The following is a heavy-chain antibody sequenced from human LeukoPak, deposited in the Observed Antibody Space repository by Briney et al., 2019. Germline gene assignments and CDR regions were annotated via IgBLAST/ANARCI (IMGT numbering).Heavy chain of an antibody. D-gene: IGHD2-15*01. Sequence: PGGSLRLSCKTPGFSFSEHYMNWIRQAPGRGLEWGSFIIGSGDSIHYTDSVKGRFTVSRDNGKDALYLQMNSLRAEDTAVYYCARDLGHCSGGTCFAYGFDLWGQGTVVSVSP. J-gene: IGHJ3*01. V-gene: IGHV3-11*01. CDR1: GFSFSEHY. CDR2: IIGSGDSI. CDR3: ARDLGHCSGGTCFAYGFDL.